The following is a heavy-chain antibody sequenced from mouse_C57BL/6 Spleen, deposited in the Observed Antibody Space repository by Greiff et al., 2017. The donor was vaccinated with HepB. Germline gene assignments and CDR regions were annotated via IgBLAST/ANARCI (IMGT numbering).Heavy chain of an antibody. J-gene: IGHJ2*01. CDR1: GYTFTSYW. D-gene: IGHD6-1*01. V-gene: IGHV1-53*01. CDR3: ARERAGLLGPFDY. Sequence: VQLQQSGTELVKPGASVKLSCKASGYTFTSYWMHWVKQRPGQGLEWIGNINPSNGGTNYNEKFKSKATLTVDKSSSTAYMQRSSLTSEDSAVYYCARERAGLLGPFDYWGQGTTLTVSS. CDR2: INPSNGGT.